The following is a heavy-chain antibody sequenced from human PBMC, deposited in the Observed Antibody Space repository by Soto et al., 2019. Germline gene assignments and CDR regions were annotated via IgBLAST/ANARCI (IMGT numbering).Heavy chain of an antibody. V-gene: IGHV3-23*01. Sequence: PGGSLRLSCAASGFTFSSYAMSWVRQAPGKGLEWVSAISGSGGSTYYADSVKGRFTISRDNSKNTLYLQMNSLRAEDTAVYYCAKDTRTGPYCGGDCSRPTFFDYWGQGTLVTVSS. CDR2: ISGSGGST. D-gene: IGHD2-21*02. J-gene: IGHJ4*02. CDR3: AKDTRTGPYCGGDCSRPTFFDY. CDR1: GFTFSSYA.